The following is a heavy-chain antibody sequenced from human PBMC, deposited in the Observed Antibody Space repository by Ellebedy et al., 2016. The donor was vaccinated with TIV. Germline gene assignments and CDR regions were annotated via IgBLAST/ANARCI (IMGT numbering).Heavy chain of an antibody. Sequence: SETLSLXXTVSGGSISSSDYYWTWIRQPPGKGLEWIGSIYYSGSAFYNPSLKSRVTISVDTSKNQFSLKLSSVTAADTAVYYGARRGGGGTDYWGQGTLVTVSS. D-gene: IGHD3-16*01. CDR2: IYYSGSA. V-gene: IGHV4-39*01. CDR1: GGSISSSDYY. J-gene: IGHJ4*02. CDR3: ARRGGGGTDY.